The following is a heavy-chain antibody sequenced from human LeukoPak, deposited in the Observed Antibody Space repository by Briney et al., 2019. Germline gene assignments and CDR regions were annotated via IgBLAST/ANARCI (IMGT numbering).Heavy chain of an antibody. J-gene: IGHJ4*02. CDR3: ARARNNYDRSGFSALDY. CDR1: GFTFSSYA. CDR2: ISASGGST. Sequence: PGGSLRLSCAASGFTFSSYAMSWVRQAPGKGLEWVSSISASGGSTYYADSVKGRFTISRDNSKNTLYLQMNSLRAEDTAVYYCARARNNYDRSGFSALDYWGQGTLVTVSS. D-gene: IGHD3-22*01. V-gene: IGHV3-23*01.